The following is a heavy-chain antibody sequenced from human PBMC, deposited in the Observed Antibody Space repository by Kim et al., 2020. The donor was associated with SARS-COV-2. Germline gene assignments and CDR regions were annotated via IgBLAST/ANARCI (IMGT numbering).Heavy chain of an antibody. V-gene: IGHV3-7*01. CDR1: GFRFNIYQ. Sequence: GGSLRLSCAASGFRFNIYQMAWVRQAPGKGLEWVAAIKHDGSEKDYLDSVRGRFTISRDNADNSLFLQMNNLRVEDTAVYSCARDSSWNHLVAFFHFDY. CDR2: IKHDGSEK. CDR3: ARDSSWNHLVAFFHFDY. D-gene: IGHD1-1*01. J-gene: IGHJ4*01.